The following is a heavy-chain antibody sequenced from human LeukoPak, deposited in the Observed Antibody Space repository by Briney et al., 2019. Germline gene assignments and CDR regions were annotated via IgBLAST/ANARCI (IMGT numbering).Heavy chain of an antibody. J-gene: IGHJ4*02. V-gene: IGHV3-7*05. CDR3: ARVFWSATSYYFEY. D-gene: IGHD3-3*01. Sequence: GGSLRLSCAVSEFTFSRYWTSWVRQAPGKGLDWVATIKQDGSEKYYVDSVEGRFTISRDNSKNSLYLQMDSLRAEDTAVYYCARVFWSATSYYFEYWGQGALVTVSS. CDR1: EFTFSRYW. CDR2: IKQDGSEK.